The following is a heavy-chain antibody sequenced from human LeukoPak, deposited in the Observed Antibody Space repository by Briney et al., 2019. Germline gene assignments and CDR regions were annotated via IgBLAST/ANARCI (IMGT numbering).Heavy chain of an antibody. J-gene: IGHJ4*02. CDR3: ARAPGTGSRYFDY. Sequence: ASVKVSCKASGGTFSSYAISWVRQATGQGLEWMGWMNPNSGNTGYAQKFQGRVTMTRNTSISTAYMELSSLRSEDTAVYYCARAPGTGSRYFDYWGQGTLVTVSS. CDR2: MNPNSGNT. V-gene: IGHV1-8*02. D-gene: IGHD1-1*01. CDR1: GGTFSSYA.